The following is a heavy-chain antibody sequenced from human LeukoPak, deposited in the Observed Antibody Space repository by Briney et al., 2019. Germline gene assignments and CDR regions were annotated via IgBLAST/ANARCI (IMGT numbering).Heavy chain of an antibody. CDR1: GGSFSGYY. D-gene: IGHD1-26*01. V-gene: IGHV4-34*01. CDR2: INHSGST. J-gene: IGHJ5*02. Sequence: SETLSLTCAVYGGSFSGYYWSWIRQPPGKGLEWIGEINHSGSTNYNPSLKSRVTISVDTSKNQFSLKLSSVTAADTAVYYCASGERFDPWGQGTLVTVSS. CDR3: ASGERFDP.